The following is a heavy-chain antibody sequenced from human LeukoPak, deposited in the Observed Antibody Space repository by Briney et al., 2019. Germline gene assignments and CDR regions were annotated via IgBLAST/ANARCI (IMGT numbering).Heavy chain of an antibody. CDR3: ATTTIRLGY. D-gene: IGHD1-26*01. J-gene: IGHJ4*02. Sequence: SETLSLTCTVSGGSVSSSSNYWGWIRQPPGKELEWIGSIYYSGTTYYNPSLKSRVTISVDTSKNQFSLKLRSVTAADTAVYYCATTTIRLGYWGQGTLVTVSS. V-gene: IGHV4-39*07. CDR1: GGSVSSSSNY. CDR2: IYYSGTT.